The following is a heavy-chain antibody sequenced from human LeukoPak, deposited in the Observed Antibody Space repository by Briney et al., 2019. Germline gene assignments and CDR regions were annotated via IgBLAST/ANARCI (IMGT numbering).Heavy chain of an antibody. V-gene: IGHV4-59*08. D-gene: IGHD4-23*01. CDR3: ARLGYYGGNSGYYFDY. CDR1: GGSISSYY. Sequence: SETLSLTCTVSGGSISSYYWSWIRQPPGKGLEWIGYIYYSGSTNYNPSLKSRVTISVDTSKNQFSLKLSSVTAADTAVYYCARLGYYGGNSGYYFDYWGQGTLDTVSS. CDR2: IYYSGST. J-gene: IGHJ4*02.